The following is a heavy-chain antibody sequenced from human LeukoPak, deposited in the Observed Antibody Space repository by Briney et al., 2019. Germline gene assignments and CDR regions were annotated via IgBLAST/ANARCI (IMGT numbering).Heavy chain of an antibody. CDR2: INPSGGST. CDR1: GYTFTSYY. D-gene: IGHD6-13*01. Sequence: ASVKVSCKASGYTFTSYYMHWVRQAPGQGLEWMGIINPSGGSTSYAQKFQGRVTMTRDTSTSTVYMELSSLRSEDTAVYYCARDRVAAAGTGDYYYGMDVWGQGTTVTVS. CDR3: ARDRVAAAGTGDYYYGMDV. V-gene: IGHV1-46*01. J-gene: IGHJ6*02.